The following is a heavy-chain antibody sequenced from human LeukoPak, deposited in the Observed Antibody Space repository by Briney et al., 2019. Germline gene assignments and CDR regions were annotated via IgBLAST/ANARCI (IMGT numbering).Heavy chain of an antibody. CDR1: QITFSSYA. CDR2: TSGSGGSK. J-gene: IGHJ4*02. Sequence: GGSLRLSCTASQITFSSYAMSWVRQAPGKGLEWVSATSGSGGSKYYADSVKGRFTISRENSKHTLYLQMNSLRAEDTAIYYCAKGLGGGYCSSTSCYPLDYWGQGALVTVSS. D-gene: IGHD2-2*01. CDR3: AKGLGGGYCSSTSCYPLDY. V-gene: IGHV3-23*01.